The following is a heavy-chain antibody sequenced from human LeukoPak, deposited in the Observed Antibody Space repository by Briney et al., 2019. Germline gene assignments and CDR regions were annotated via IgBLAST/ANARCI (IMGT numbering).Heavy chain of an antibody. CDR2: ISSSSSYT. CDR1: GFTFSDYY. Sequence: GGSLRLSCAASGFTFSDYYMSWIRQAPGKGLEWVPYISSSSSYTNYADSVKGRFTISRDNAKNSLYLQMNSLRAEDTAVYYCATQSYGSGSYTDYWGQGTLVTVSS. D-gene: IGHD3-10*01. J-gene: IGHJ4*02. V-gene: IGHV3-11*03. CDR3: ATQSYGSGSYTDY.